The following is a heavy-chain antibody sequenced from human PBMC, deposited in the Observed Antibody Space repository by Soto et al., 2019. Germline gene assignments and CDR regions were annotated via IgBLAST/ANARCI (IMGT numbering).Heavy chain of an antibody. J-gene: IGHJ6*02. CDR3: ARVGYCSGGSCYSGGYYGMDV. CDR1: GGTFSSYA. V-gene: IGHV1-69*13. Sequence: SVKVSCKASGGTFSSYAISWVRQAPGQGLEWMGGIIPTFGTANYAQKFQGRVTITADESTSTAYMELSSLRSEDTAVYYCARVGYCSGGSCYSGGYYGMDVWGQGTTVTVSS. CDR2: IIPTFGTA. D-gene: IGHD2-15*01.